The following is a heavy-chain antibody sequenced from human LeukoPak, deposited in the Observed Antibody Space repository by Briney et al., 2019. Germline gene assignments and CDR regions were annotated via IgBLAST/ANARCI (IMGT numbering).Heavy chain of an antibody. V-gene: IGHV3-23*01. Sequence: GGSLRLSCAASGFTFSSYAMSWVRQAPGKGLEWVSAIAGSGATTYYADSVKGRFTISRDNSKNTLYLQMNSLRAEDTAVYYCAKYIVGNSDSYWGQGTLVTVSS. D-gene: IGHD1-26*01. J-gene: IGHJ4*02. CDR1: GFTFSSYA. CDR2: IAGSGATT. CDR3: AKYIVGNSDSY.